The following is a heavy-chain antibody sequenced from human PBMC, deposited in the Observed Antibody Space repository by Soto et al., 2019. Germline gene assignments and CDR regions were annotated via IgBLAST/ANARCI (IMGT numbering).Heavy chain of an antibody. CDR2: ISYDGSNK. CDR3: AKGWGSGYPDYYYYYMDV. D-gene: IGHD3-16*01. V-gene: IGHV3-30*18. J-gene: IGHJ6*03. CDR1: GFTLSSYE. Sequence: PGGSLRLSCAASGFTLSSYEMHWVRQAPGKGLEWVAVISYDGSNKYYADSVKGRFTISRDNSKNTLHLQMNSLRAEDTAIYYCAKGWGSGYPDYYYYYMDVWGKGTTVTVSS.